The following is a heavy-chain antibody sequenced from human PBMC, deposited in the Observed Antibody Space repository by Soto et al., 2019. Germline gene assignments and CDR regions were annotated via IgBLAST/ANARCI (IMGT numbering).Heavy chain of an antibody. CDR2: IYYSGST. Sequence: QLQLQESGPGLVKPSETLSLTCTVSGGSISSSSSYWGWIHQPPGKWLEWIGRIYYSGSTYYNPSIKSRFKILQDTSHNQFSLNLTSMTAADSAVYYCARLGTPDNTMRGHFDAWGQGALVTVSS. V-gene: IGHV4-39*01. J-gene: IGHJ5*02. CDR1: GGSISSSSSY. D-gene: IGHD3-22*01. CDR3: ARLGTPDNTMRGHFDA.